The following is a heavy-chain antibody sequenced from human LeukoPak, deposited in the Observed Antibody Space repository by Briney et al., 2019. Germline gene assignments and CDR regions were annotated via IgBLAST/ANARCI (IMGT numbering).Heavy chain of an antibody. J-gene: IGHJ4*02. CDR1: GGSITSTNW. CDR2: VSLSGLT. Sequence: SGTLSLTCGVSGGSITSTNWWSWVRRPPGQGLEWIGEVSLSGLTNYNPSLSSRVIMALDTSKNHLSLNLTSVTAADTAVYYCSRENGAFSPFGYWGQGTLVSVPS. CDR3: SRENGAFSPFGY. V-gene: IGHV4-4*02. D-gene: IGHD2-8*01.